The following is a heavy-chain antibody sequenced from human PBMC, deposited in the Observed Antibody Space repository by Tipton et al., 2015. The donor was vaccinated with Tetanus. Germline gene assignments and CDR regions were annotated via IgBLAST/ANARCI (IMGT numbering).Heavy chain of an antibody. Sequence: SLRLSCAASGFTFSDFAMNWLRQSPLRGLEWVSAISGPGTMTYFADSVKGRFTISRDNSKNTLSLQMSSLRAEDTAVYYCAKFDGYDYWYFDYWGQGTLVTVSS. V-gene: IGHV3-23*01. CDR2: ISGPGTMT. CDR1: GFTFSDFA. D-gene: IGHD5-12*01. J-gene: IGHJ4*02. CDR3: AKFDGYDYWYFDY.